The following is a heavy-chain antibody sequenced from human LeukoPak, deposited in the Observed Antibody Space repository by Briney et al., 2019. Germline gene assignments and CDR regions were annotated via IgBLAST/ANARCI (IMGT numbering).Heavy chain of an antibody. D-gene: IGHD6-13*01. J-gene: IGHJ4*02. CDR1: GGSFSGYY. CDR2: INHSGST. CDR3: ARGTAGAGH. V-gene: IGHV4-34*01. Sequence: SETLSLTCAVYGGSFSGYYWSWIRQPPGKGPEWIGEINHSGSTNYNPSLKSRVTISVDTSKNQFSLKLSSVTAADTAVYYCARGTAGAGHWGQGTLVIVSS.